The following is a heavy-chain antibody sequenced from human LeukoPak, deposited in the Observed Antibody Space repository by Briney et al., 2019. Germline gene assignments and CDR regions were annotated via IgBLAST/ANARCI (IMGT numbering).Heavy chain of an antibody. D-gene: IGHD3-10*01. V-gene: IGHV3-33*01. J-gene: IGHJ6*02. Sequence: PGRSLRLSCAASGFIFSSYGMHWVRQAPGKGLEWVAVIWYDGSKKYYADSLKGRFTISRDNSNNTLFLLMNSLRGEDTAVYYCARGGFNMVRGIINYYSYYGMDVWGQGTTVTVSS. CDR3: ARGGFNMVRGIINYYSYYGMDV. CDR1: GFIFSSYG. CDR2: IWYDGSKK.